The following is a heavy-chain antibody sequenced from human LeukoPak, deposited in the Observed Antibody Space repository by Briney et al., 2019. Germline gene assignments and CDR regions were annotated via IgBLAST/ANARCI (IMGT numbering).Heavy chain of an antibody. CDR1: GFAFNTYG. J-gene: IGHJ4*02. CDR3: ARDERACYFDY. CDR2: IWYDGSDK. V-gene: IGHV3-33*01. Sequence: HPGRSLRLSCAASGFAFNTYGTHWVRQAPDKGLEWVAVIWYDGSDKYYADSVKGRFTISRDNSKNTLYLQMNSLRAEDTAVYYCARDERACYFDYWGQGTLVTVSS.